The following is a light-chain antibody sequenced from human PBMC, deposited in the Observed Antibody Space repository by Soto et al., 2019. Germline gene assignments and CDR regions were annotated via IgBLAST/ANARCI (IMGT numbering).Light chain of an antibody. CDR1: SSNIGSND. Sequence: QSVLTQPPSVSAAPGQKVTIPCSGGSSNIGSNDVCWYQQVPGTAPKVVIYDNNKRPSGIPDRFSGSKSGTSATLGISGLQTGDEADYYCGAWHSDSYVFGSGTKVTVL. CDR3: GAWHSDSYV. V-gene: IGLV1-51*01. CDR2: DNN. J-gene: IGLJ1*01.